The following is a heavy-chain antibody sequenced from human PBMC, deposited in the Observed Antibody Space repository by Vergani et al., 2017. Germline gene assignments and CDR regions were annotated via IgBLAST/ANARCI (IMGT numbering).Heavy chain of an antibody. CDR3: AREGVPDAFDI. V-gene: IGHV3-48*03. D-gene: IGHD4/OR15-4a*01. CDR1: GFTSAGYA. J-gene: IGHJ3*02. CDR2: IRSADTNT. Sequence: EVQLEESGGGLVLPGRSLRLSCVASGFTSAGYAMHWVRQAPGKGLEWVSAIRSADTNTYYADSVEGRFAISRDNAKTSLYLQMNSLRVEDTAVYYCAREGVPDAFDIWGQGTMVTVSS.